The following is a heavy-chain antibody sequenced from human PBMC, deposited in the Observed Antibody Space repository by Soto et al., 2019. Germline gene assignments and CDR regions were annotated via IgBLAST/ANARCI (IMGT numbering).Heavy chain of an antibody. CDR2: AFHSGSA. Sequence: QLQLQESGPGLVKPSGTLSLTCGVSGGSLSTPVWWSWVRLPPGKGLEWIGEAFHSGSANYNPSLQSRVTISLDKSTNQFSLRLSSVTAADPAVYYCARKAWTRLDYWGQGALVTVSS. CDR3: ARKAWTRLDY. V-gene: IGHV4-4*02. D-gene: IGHD1-1*01. CDR1: GGSLSTPVW. J-gene: IGHJ4*02.